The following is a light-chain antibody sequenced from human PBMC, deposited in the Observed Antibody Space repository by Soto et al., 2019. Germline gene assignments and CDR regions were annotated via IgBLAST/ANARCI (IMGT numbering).Light chain of an antibody. CDR3: QQYGRASYT. J-gene: IGKJ2*01. CDR2: GAS. V-gene: IGKV3-20*01. Sequence: EIVLTQSPGTLSLSPGERATLSCRASQSVSGTYLAWYQQKPGQAPRLLIYGASTRATGIPDRFSGSESGTDFTLTISSLGPEDFAVYYCQQYGRASYTFGQGTKLEIK. CDR1: QSVSGTY.